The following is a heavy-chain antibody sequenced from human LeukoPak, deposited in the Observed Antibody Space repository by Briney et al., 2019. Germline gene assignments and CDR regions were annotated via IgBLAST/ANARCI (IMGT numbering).Heavy chain of an antibody. V-gene: IGHV3-21*01. Sequence: SGGSLRLSCAASGFTFSSYSMNWVRQAPGKGLEWVSSISSSSSYIYYADSVKGRFTISRDNAKNTLYLQMNSLRAEDTAVYYCAREGIAVAGPLDYWGQGTLVTVSS. J-gene: IGHJ4*02. CDR2: ISSSSSYI. CDR3: AREGIAVAGPLDY. CDR1: GFTFSSYS. D-gene: IGHD6-19*01.